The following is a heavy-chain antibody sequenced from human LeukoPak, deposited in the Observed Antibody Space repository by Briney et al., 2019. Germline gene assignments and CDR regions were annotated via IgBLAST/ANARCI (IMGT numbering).Heavy chain of an antibody. D-gene: IGHD1-26*01. V-gene: IGHV1-2*02. Sequence: GASVTVSCKSSGYTFTGYYMHWVRQAPGQGLEWMGWINPNSGGTNYAQKFQGRVTMTRDTSISTAYMELSRLRSDDTAVYYCARDPVEWELLAPNWFDPWAREPWSPSPQ. CDR1: GYTFTGYY. CDR2: INPNSGGT. CDR3: ARDPVEWELLAPNWFDP. J-gene: IGHJ5*02.